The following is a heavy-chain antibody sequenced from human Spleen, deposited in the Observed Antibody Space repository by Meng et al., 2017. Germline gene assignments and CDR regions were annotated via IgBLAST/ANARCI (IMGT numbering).Heavy chain of an antibody. CDR3: ARHRSSSWSDY. J-gene: IGHJ4*02. CDR1: GYSFTAYA. Sequence: QVQLVQSGSELKKPGASVKVSCKASGYSFTAYAMAWVRQVPGQGLEWMGWINTYNGNPTYAQDFTGRSVFSLDTSVSTAYLQISGLKAEDTAVYYCARHRSSSWSDYWGQGTLVTVSS. D-gene: IGHD6-13*01. V-gene: IGHV7-4-1*02. CDR2: INTYNGNP.